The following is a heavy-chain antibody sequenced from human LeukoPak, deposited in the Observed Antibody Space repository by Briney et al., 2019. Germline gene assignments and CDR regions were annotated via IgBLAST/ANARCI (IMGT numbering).Heavy chain of an antibody. V-gene: IGHV3-7*01. CDR3: AISRIQLWSYYFDY. D-gene: IGHD5-18*01. CDR1: GFTFISYY. Sequence: GGSLLLSCAASGFTFISYYMSWVRQAPGKGLEWVANIKEDGSEKYYVDSVRGRFTISRDNAKNSLYLQMNSLRAEDTAVYYCAISRIQLWSYYFDYWGQGTLVTVSS. J-gene: IGHJ4*02. CDR2: IKEDGSEK.